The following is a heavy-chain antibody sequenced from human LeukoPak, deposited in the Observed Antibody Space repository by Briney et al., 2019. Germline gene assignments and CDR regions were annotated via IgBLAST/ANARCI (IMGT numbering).Heavy chain of an antibody. V-gene: IGHV1-46*01. CDR1: GYTFTSYY. CDR3: ARDLVTMVRGLSTPRYYYGMDV. Sequence: ASVKVSCKASGYTFTSYYMHWVRQAPGQGLEWMGTINPSGGSTSYAQRFQGRVTMTRDTSTSTVYMELSSLRSEDTAVYYCARDLVTMVRGLSTPRYYYGMDVWGQGTTVTASS. D-gene: IGHD3-10*01. J-gene: IGHJ6*02. CDR2: INPSGGST.